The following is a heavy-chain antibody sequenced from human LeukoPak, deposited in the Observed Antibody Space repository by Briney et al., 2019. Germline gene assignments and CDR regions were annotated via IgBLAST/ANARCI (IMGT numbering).Heavy chain of an antibody. CDR2: ISSSSSTI. Sequence: PGGFLRLSCAASGFNFSSYSMNRGRQGSWEGLELVSSISSSSSTIYYADSVKGRFTISRDNAKNSLYLQMNSLRDEDTAVYYCARDLLGYSYDAYYFDFWGQGTLVTVSS. D-gene: IGHD5-18*01. J-gene: IGHJ4*02. V-gene: IGHV3-48*02. CDR3: ARDLLGYSYDAYYFDF. CDR1: GFNFSSYS.